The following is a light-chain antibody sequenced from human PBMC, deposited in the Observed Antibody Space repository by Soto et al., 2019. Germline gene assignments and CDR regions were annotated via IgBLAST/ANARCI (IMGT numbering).Light chain of an antibody. CDR3: QQYGVSPRT. J-gene: IGKJ1*01. CDR2: GAS. V-gene: IGKV3-20*01. CDR1: QSVSSSY. Sequence: EIVLTQSPDTLSLSAGERATLSCRASQSVSSSYLAWYQQRPGQAPRLLIYGASSRATGIPDRFSGSGSGTDFSLTISRLEPEDFAVYYCQQYGVSPRTFGQGTKV.